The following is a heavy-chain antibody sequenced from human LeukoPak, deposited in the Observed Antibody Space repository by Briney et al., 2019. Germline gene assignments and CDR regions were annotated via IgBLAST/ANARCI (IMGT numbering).Heavy chain of an antibody. CDR3: GRGIRNQLYSDN. V-gene: IGHV1-18*01. CDR2: ISAYNGNT. D-gene: IGHD2-2*01. Sequence: ASVKVSCKASGYTFTSYGISWVRQAPGQGLEWMGWISAYNGNTNYAQKLQGRVTMTTDTSTSTAYMELRSLRSGDTAVYYCGRGIRNQLYSDNWGQGTLITVSS. J-gene: IGHJ4*02. CDR1: GYTFTSYG.